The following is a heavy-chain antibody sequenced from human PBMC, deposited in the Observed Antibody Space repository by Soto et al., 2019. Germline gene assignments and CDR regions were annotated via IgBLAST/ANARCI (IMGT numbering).Heavy chain of an antibody. CDR1: GYTFTTYA. Sequence: ASVKVSCKASGYTFTTYAMHWVRQAPGQRLEWMGWINAGNGNTKYSQKFQGRVTITRDTAASTVYMELSSLRSEDTAVYYCAREDQLLCFDPWGQGTLVTVSS. CDR2: INAGNGNT. D-gene: IGHD1-1*01. CDR3: AREDQLLCFDP. V-gene: IGHV1-3*01. J-gene: IGHJ5*02.